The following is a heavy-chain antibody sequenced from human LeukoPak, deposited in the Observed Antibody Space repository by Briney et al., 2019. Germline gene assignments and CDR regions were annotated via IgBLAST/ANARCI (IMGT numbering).Heavy chain of an antibody. CDR2: INSDGSST. J-gene: IGHJ4*02. Sequence: GGSLRLSCAASGFTFSTYSMNWVRQAPGKGLVWVSRINSDGSSTSYADSVKGRFTISRDNAKNTLYLQMNSLRAEDTAVYYCARETMVRGVNLFDYWGQGTLVTVSS. CDR3: ARETMVRGVNLFDY. D-gene: IGHD3-10*01. V-gene: IGHV3-74*01. CDR1: GFTFSTYS.